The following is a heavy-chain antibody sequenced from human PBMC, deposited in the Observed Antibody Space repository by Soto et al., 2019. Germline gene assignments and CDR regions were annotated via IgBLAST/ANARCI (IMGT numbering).Heavy chain of an antibody. CDR2: IWYDGSNK. Sequence: GGSLRLSCAASGFTFSSYGMHWVRQAPGKGLEWVAVIWYDGSNKYYADSVKGRFTISRDNSKNTLYLQMNSLRAEDTAVYYWAMNPLNPLRGSSGWPDYYYYYGMDVWGQGTTVTVSS. V-gene: IGHV3-33*01. J-gene: IGHJ6*02. CDR3: AMNPLNPLRGSSGWPDYYYYYGMDV. D-gene: IGHD6-19*01. CDR1: GFTFSSYG.